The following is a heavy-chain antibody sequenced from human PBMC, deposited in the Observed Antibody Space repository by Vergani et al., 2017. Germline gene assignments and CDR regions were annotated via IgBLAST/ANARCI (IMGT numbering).Heavy chain of an antibody. CDR1: GYTFTSYY. J-gene: IGHJ4*02. CDR3: ATVGAAGTWGGY. CDR2: INPSGGST. V-gene: IGHV1-46*01. D-gene: IGHD6-13*01. Sequence: QVQLVQSGAEVKKPGASVKVSCKASGYTFTSYYMHWVRQAPGQGLEWMGIINPSGGSTSYAQKFQGRVTMTRDTSTSTVYMELRSLRSEDTAVYYCATVGAAGTWGGYWGQGTLVTVSS.